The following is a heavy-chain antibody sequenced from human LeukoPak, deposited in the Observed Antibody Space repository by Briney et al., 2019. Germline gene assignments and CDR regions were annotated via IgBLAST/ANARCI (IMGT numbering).Heavy chain of an antibody. V-gene: IGHV4-4*07. CDR1: GASISSYY. CDR3: ATYSFTYYYGSGSGAFDI. Sequence: SETLSLTCSVSGASISSYYWSWIRQPAGKGLEWIGRIYTSGSTNYNPSLKSRITMSLDTSKNQFSLKLSSVTAADTAVYYCATYSFTYYYGSGSGAFDIWGQGTMVTVSS. D-gene: IGHD3-10*01. J-gene: IGHJ3*02. CDR2: IYTSGST.